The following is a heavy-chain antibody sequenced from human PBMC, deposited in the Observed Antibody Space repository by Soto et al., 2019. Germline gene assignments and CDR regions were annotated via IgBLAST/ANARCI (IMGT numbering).Heavy chain of an antibody. CDR2: IRGDGTRT. D-gene: IGHD2-21*01. CDR1: GFTFSTYW. Sequence: EVQLVESGGALVQPGGSLRLSCAASGFTFSTYWMHWVRQGPGKGLVWVSRIRGDGTRTNYADSVRGPFTVSRDNAKNALYLQINCLTAEDTAVYYCARGTLTSIDMVDYWGQGTLVTVSS. CDR3: ARGTLTSIDMVDY. V-gene: IGHV3-74*01. J-gene: IGHJ4*02.